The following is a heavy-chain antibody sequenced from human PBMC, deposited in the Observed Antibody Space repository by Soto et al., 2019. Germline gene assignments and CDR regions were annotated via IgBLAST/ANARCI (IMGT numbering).Heavy chain of an antibody. J-gene: IGHJ3*02. CDR1: GFTFSSYG. D-gene: IGHD5-18*01. CDR3: ARDQLWLEFGAFDI. CDR2: IWYDGSNK. V-gene: IGHV3-33*01. Sequence: QVQLVESGGGVVQPGRSLRLSCAASGFTFSSYGMHWVRQAPGKGLEWVAVIWYDGSNKYYADSVKGRFTISRDNSKNTLYLHMNSLRAEDTAVYYCARDQLWLEFGAFDIWGQGTMVTVSS.